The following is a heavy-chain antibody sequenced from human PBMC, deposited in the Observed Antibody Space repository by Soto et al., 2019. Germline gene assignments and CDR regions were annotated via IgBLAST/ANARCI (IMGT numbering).Heavy chain of an antibody. Sequence: PSETLSLTCAVYGGFVSSGSYYWSWIRQPPGKGLEWIGEMSHSGGTHFNTSLKSRVTISVDTSKNQISLKMSYVTAADTALYYFARVERGTATTVVDAFDIWGPGTMVTVSS. CDR1: GGFVSSGSYY. V-gene: IGHV4-61*01. CDR3: ARVERGTATTVVDAFDI. D-gene: IGHD1-1*01. CDR2: MSHSGGT. J-gene: IGHJ3*02.